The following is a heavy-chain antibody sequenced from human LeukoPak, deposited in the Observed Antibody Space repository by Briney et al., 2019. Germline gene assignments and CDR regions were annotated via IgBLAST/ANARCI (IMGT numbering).Heavy chain of an antibody. CDR1: GFTFSSYG. D-gene: IGHD1-26*01. CDR2: IWYDGSNK. CDR3: ARGEVGATVLDY. J-gene: IGHJ4*02. Sequence: HAGGSLRLSCAASGFTFSSYGMHWVRQAPGKGLEWVAVIWYDGSNKYYADSVKGRFTISRDNSKNTLYLQMNSLRAEDTAVYYCARGEVGATVLDYWGQGTLVTVSS. V-gene: IGHV3-33*01.